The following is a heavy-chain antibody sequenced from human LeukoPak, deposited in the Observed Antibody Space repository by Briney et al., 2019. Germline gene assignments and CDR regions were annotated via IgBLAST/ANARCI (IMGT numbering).Heavy chain of an antibody. D-gene: IGHD4-17*01. CDR2: ICSGGST. J-gene: IGHJ4*02. CDR1: GFTVSSNY. CDR3: ARASYGELLDY. V-gene: IGHV3-53*01. Sequence: PGGSLRLSCAASGFTVSSNYMSWVRQAPGKGLEWVSVICSGGSTYYADSVKGRFTISRDNSKNTPYLQMNSLRAEDTAVYYCARASYGELLDYWGQGTLVTVSS.